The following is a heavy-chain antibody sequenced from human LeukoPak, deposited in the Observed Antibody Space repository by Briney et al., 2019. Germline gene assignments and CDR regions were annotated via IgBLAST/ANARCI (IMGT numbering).Heavy chain of an antibody. D-gene: IGHD3-10*01. V-gene: IGHV4-34*01. CDR3: ARGRITMVRGPPFDY. J-gene: IGHJ4*02. CDR1: GGSFSGYY. Sequence: SETLSLTCAVYGGSFSGYYWSWIRQPPGKGLEWIGEINHSGSTNYNPSLKSRVTISVDTSKNQFSLKLSSVTAADTAVYYCARGRITMVRGPPFDYWGQGTLVTVSS. CDR2: INHSGST.